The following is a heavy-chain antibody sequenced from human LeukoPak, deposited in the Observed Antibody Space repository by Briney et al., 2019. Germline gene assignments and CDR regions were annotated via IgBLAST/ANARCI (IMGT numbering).Heavy chain of an antibody. D-gene: IGHD3-10*01. CDR1: GFTFSSYS. CDR3: ARGGTMVRGAKTCRY. Sequence: PGGSLRLSCAASGFTFSSYSMNWVRQAPGKGLEWVSSISSSSSYIYYADSVKGRFTISRDNAKNSLYLQMNSLRAEDTAVYYCARGGTMVRGAKTCRYWGQGTLVTVSS. CDR2: ISSSSSYI. V-gene: IGHV3-21*01. J-gene: IGHJ4*02.